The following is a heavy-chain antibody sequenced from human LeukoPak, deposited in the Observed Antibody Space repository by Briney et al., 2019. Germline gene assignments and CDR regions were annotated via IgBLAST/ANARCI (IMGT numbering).Heavy chain of an antibody. Sequence: SETLCLTCTVSGGSISSYYWSWIRQPPGKGLEWIGYIYYSGSTNYNPSLKSRVTISVDTSKNQFSLKLSSVTAADTAVYYCASALEGPTGNWFDPWGQGTLVTVSS. CDR3: ASALEGPTGNWFDP. V-gene: IGHV4-59*01. D-gene: IGHD3-9*01. J-gene: IGHJ5*02. CDR1: GGSISSYY. CDR2: IYYSGST.